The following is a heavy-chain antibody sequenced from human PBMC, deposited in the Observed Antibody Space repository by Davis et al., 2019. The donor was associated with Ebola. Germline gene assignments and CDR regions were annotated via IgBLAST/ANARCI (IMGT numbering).Heavy chain of an antibody. CDR3: AREMATTNDAFDI. J-gene: IGHJ3*02. D-gene: IGHD5-24*01. V-gene: IGHV3-7*01. CDR1: GLIFNNYW. CDR2: IKEDGGEK. Sequence: GGSLRLSCAASGLIFNNYWMSWIRQAPGKGPEWVAIIKEDGGEKYYVDSVKGRFTISRDNAKNTLYLQKNSLRVEDTAVYYCAREMATTNDAFDIWGQGTMVSVSS.